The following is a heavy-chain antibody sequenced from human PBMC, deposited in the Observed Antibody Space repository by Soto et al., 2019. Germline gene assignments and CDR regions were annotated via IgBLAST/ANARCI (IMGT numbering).Heavy chain of an antibody. J-gene: IGHJ4*02. CDR2: IKTDGTES. CDR3: ARDLVAGSGSCDS. CDR1: GFTFNRFW. D-gene: IGHD3-10*01. V-gene: IGHV3-74*01. Sequence: VQLVESGGGLVQPGGSLRLSCAASGFTFNRFWMHWVRQAPGKGPVWVSRIKTDGTESNYAGSVKGRFSVSRDNAKNTLYLHMNSLRAEDTGVYYCARDLVAGSGSCDSWGQGTPVTVSS.